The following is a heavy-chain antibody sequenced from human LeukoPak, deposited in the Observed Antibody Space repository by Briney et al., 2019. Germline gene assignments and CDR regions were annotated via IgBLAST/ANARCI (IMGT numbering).Heavy chain of an antibody. CDR1: GFTFSDYY. V-gene: IGHV3-7*03. CDR3: ARAMDV. J-gene: IGHJ6*02. Sequence: GGSLRLSCAASGFTFSDYYMTWVRQAPGKGLEWVANIKQDGSEKHYVDSVKGRFTISRDNAKNSLYLQMSSLRAEDTAVYYCARAMDVWGQGTTVTVSS. CDR2: IKQDGSEK.